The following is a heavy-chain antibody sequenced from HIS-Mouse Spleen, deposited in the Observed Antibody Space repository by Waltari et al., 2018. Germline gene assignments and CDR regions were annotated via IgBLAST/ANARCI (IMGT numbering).Heavy chain of an antibody. V-gene: IGHV4-39*07. D-gene: IGHD6-13*01. CDR3: AREIPYSSSWYDWYFDL. CDR2: IYYSGST. Sequence: QLQLQESGPGLVKPSETLSLTCTVSGGPISSSSYYWRRIRQPPGKGLEWIGSIYYSGSTYYNPSLKSRVTISVDTSKNQFSLKLSSVTAADTAVYYCAREIPYSSSWYDWYFDLWGRGTLVTVSS. CDR1: GGPISSSSYY. J-gene: IGHJ2*01.